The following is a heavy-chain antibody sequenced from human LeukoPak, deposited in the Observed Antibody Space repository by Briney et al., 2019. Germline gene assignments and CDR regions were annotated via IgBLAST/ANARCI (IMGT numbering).Heavy chain of an antibody. J-gene: IGHJ4*02. D-gene: IGHD2-15*01. V-gene: IGHV3-23*01. CDR2: ISNNGGYT. CDR1: GFIVNSNY. CDR3: AKQLGYCSDGSCYFPY. Sequence: PGGSLRLSCAASGFIVNSNYMNWVRQAPGKGLEWVSAISNNGGYTYYADSVQGQFTISRDNSKSTLCLQMNSLRAEDTAVYYCAKQLGYCSDGSCYFPYWGQGTLVTVSS.